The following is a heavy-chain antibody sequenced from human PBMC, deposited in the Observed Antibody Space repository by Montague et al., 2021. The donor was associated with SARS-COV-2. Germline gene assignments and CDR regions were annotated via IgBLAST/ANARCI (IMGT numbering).Heavy chain of an antibody. D-gene: IGHD6-19*01. Sequence: SLRLSCAGSGFSFDDYSMHWVRQAPGKGLEWVSLISWNGGRSDCADSVKGRFTISRDNSKNSLFLQIHSLTVEDTALYYCVKDIGAVGIFHYWGRGTPVTVSS. CDR2: ISWNGGRS. V-gene: IGHV3-43*01. J-gene: IGHJ4*02. CDR1: GFSFDDYS. CDR3: VKDIGAVGIFHY.